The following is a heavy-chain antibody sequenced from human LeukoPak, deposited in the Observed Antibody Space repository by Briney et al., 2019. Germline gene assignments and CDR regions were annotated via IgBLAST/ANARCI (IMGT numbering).Heavy chain of an antibody. D-gene: IGHD6-13*01. Sequence: GGSLRLSCAASGFTFSSYWMHWVRQAPGKGLVWVSRINSDGSSTSYADSVKGRFTISRDNAKNTLYLQMNSLRAEDTAVYYCARDSPASSWYLSYYYYYGMDVWGQGTTVTVSS. V-gene: IGHV3-74*01. CDR1: GFTFSSYW. J-gene: IGHJ6*02. CDR3: ARDSPASSWYLSYYYYYGMDV. CDR2: INSDGSST.